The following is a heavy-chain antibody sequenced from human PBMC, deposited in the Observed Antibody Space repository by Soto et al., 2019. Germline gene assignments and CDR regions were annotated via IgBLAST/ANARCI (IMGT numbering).Heavy chain of an antibody. J-gene: IGHJ4*02. D-gene: IGHD2-15*01. CDR2: INPNSGGT. CDR1: GYTFNGYY. V-gene: IGHV1-2*04. CDR3: ARARGYCSGGSSYFDY. Sequence: ASVKVSCKASGYTFNGYYMHWVRQAPGQGLEWMGWINPNSGGTNYAQKFQGWVTMTRDTSISTAYMELSRLRSDDTAVYYCARARGYCSGGSSYFDYWGQGTLVTVS.